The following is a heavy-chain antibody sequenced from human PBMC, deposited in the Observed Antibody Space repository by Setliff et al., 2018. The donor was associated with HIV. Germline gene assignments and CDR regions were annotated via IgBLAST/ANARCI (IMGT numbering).Heavy chain of an antibody. V-gene: IGHV1-18*01. CDR3: ASVSRSGWFFDW. CDR1: GYNFSSNG. J-gene: IGHJ4*02. D-gene: IGHD6-19*01. CDR2: ISSYNGYT. Sequence: ASVKVSCKASGYNFSSNGISWVRQAPGQGLEWMGWISSYNGYTKYAQKVQDRVTMTKDTSTSTAYMELRSLRSDDTAVYYCASVSRSGWFFDWWGQGSLVTVSS.